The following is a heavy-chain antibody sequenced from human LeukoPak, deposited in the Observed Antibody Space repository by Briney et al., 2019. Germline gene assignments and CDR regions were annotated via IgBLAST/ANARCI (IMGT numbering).Heavy chain of an antibody. CDR1: GFTFSSYG. V-gene: IGHV3-30*18. Sequence: GGSLRLSCVASGFTFSSYGMHWVRQAPGKGLEWVAVISYEGSHQYYADSVKGRFTISRDNSKNTLYLQMNSLRAEDTAVYYCAKDPDSSGYYYGPYYMDVWGKGTTVTISS. CDR3: AKDPDSSGYYYGPYYMDV. CDR2: ISYEGSHQ. D-gene: IGHD3-22*01. J-gene: IGHJ6*03.